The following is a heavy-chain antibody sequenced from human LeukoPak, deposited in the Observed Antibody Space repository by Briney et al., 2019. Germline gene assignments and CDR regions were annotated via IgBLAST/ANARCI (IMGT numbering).Heavy chain of an antibody. CDR3: ARDATTATGTVYMDV. D-gene: IGHD6-13*01. J-gene: IGHJ6*03. Sequence: PGGSLRLSCAASGFTFSDYEMNWVRQAPGKGLEWVLHISTSGSIIHYADSVKGRFTISRDNAKNSLYLQMNSLRAEDTALYFCARDATTATGTVYMDVWGKGATVTISS. V-gene: IGHV3-48*03. CDR1: GFTFSDYE. CDR2: ISTSGSII.